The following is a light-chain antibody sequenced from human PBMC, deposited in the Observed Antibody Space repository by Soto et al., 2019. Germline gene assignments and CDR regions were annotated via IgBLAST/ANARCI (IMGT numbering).Light chain of an antibody. CDR2: EGT. Sequence: QSALTQPASVSGSPGQSITISCTGTSSDVGYYNLVSWYQQHPGKAPKLMIYEGTKRPSGISNRFSGSKSGNTASLTISGLQAEDEADYYCSSYAGSNTLVFGGGTKLTVL. J-gene: IGLJ3*02. CDR1: SSDVGYYNL. CDR3: SSYAGSNTLV. V-gene: IGLV2-23*01.